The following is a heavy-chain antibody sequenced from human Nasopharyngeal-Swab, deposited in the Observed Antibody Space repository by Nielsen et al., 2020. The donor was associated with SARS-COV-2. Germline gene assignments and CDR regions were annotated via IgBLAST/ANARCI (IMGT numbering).Heavy chain of an antibody. V-gene: IGHV3-9*01. J-gene: IGHJ6*02. CDR3: AGGAAGMDV. Sequence: WIRQPPGKGLEWVSGISWNSGSIGYADSVKGRFTISRDRAKNTLYLQMDSLRGEDTAVYYCAGGAAGMDVWGQGITVTVSS. D-gene: IGHD6-25*01. CDR2: ISWNSGSI.